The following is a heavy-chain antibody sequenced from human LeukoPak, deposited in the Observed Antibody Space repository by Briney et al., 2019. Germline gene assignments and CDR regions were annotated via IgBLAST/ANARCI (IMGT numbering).Heavy chain of an antibody. D-gene: IGHD3-3*01. J-gene: IGHJ4*02. Sequence: PSETLSLTCTVSGGSISTSYWSWIRQPPGKGLEWIGSIYYNENTFYNPSLRSRATISVDTSRDRFSLQLDYVTAADTSVYYCARAKFQVLRFVERFFPAFDYWGQGILVTVSS. V-gene: IGHV4-59*05. CDR2: IYYNENT. CDR1: GGSISTSY. CDR3: ARAKFQVLRFVERFFPAFDY.